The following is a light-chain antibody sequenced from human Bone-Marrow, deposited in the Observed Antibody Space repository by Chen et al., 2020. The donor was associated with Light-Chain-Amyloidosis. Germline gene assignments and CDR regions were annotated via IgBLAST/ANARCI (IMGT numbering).Light chain of an antibody. J-gene: IGLJ1*01. CDR1: SPNIESNY. CDR2: GNN. CDR3: AAWDNGLSGYV. Sequence: QSVLTQPPSASGTPGQRVTISCSGSSPNIESNYVYWYQQLPGTAPKLLIYGNNQWPSGVPDRFSGSKSGTSASLAISGLRSEDEADYYCAAWDNGLSGYVFGTGTKVTVL. V-gene: IGLV1-47*01.